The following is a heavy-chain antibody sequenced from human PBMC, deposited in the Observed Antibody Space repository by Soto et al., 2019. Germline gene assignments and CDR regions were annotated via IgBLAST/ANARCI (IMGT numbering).Heavy chain of an antibody. CDR3: ARDSSSATDSSDPGPVDY. J-gene: IGHJ4*02. V-gene: IGHV3-11*06. CDR1: GFTFGDSY. Sequence: PGGSLRLSCAGSGFTFGDSYMSWIRQAPGKGLEWLSYISPGSRYPAYADSVKGRFTISRDNAKRSLYLQMMSLRAEDTAVYYCARDSSSATDSSDPGPVDYWGQGTRVTVSS. CDR2: ISPGSRYP. D-gene: IGHD6-19*01.